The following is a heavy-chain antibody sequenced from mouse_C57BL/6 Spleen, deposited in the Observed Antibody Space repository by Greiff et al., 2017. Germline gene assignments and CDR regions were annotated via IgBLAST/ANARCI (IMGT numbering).Heavy chain of an antibody. V-gene: IGHV1-47*01. D-gene: IGHD2-4*01. CDR2: FHPYNDDS. CDR3: ARRDDYPYYAMDY. Sequence: VQLQQSGAELVQPGASVKMSCKASGYTFTTYPIEWMKQNHGKSLEWIGNFHPYNDDSTSNEKFKGKATLTVEKSSSTVYLELSRLTSDDSAVYYCARRDDYPYYAMDYWGQGTSVTVSS. CDR1: GYTFTTYP. J-gene: IGHJ4*01.